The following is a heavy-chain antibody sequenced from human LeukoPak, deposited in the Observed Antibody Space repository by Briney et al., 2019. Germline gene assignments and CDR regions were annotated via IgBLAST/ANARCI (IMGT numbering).Heavy chain of an antibody. V-gene: IGHV3-48*03. J-gene: IGHJ5*01. D-gene: IGHD2-8*01. CDR2: ISDSGTTE. CDR1: GFSLSSFQ. CDR3: ARDGTTNRYNWFDS. Sequence: GGSLRLSCAASGFSLSSFQMNWVRQAPGKGLEWISYISDSGTTEYYADSVKGRFTISRDNAKNSLYLQMNSLTGEDTALYYCARDGTTNRYNWFDSWGQGTLVTVSS.